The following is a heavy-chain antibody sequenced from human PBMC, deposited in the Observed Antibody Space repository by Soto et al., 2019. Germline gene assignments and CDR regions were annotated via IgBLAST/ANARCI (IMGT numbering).Heavy chain of an antibody. CDR1: GFTFGDYA. V-gene: IGHV3-49*03. J-gene: IGHJ4*02. D-gene: IGHD3-9*01. CDR2: IRSKAYGGTT. CDR3: TRAPPRYFDWLSSDY. Sequence: HPGGSLRLSCTVSGFTFGDYAMSWFRQAPGKGLEWVGFIRSKAYGGTTEYAASVKGRFTISRDDSKSIAYLQMNSLKTEDTAVYYCTRAPPRYFDWLSSDYWGQGTLVTVSS.